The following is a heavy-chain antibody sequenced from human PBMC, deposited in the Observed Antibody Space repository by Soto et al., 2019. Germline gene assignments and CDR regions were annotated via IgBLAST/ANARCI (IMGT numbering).Heavy chain of an antibody. V-gene: IGHV4-30-4*01. Sequence: QVQLQESGPRLVKPLQTLSLTCTVSGDSINSGDYYWSWIRQPPGRGLEWVGYSFYSGITDYNPSLKCRMSISMDTSKTQFPLRLNSVTAADTAVYFCARWSGVGVAGMDVWGQGTTVSVSS. CDR1: GDSINSGDYY. CDR2: SFYSGIT. J-gene: IGHJ6*02. CDR3: ARWSGVGVAGMDV. D-gene: IGHD3-10*01.